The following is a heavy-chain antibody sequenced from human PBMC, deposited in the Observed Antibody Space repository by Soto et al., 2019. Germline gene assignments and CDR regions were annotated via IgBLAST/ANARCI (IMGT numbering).Heavy chain of an antibody. CDR1: GGSISSYS. Sequence: SETLSLTCTVSGGSISSYSWSWIRQPPGKGLEWVGYIYYSGSTNYNPSLKSRVTISVDTSKNQFSLKLSSVTAADTAVYYCARAGSIAVAGNFDYWGQGTLVTVSS. CDR3: ARAGSIAVAGNFDY. J-gene: IGHJ4*02. V-gene: IGHV4-59*01. CDR2: IYYSGST. D-gene: IGHD6-19*01.